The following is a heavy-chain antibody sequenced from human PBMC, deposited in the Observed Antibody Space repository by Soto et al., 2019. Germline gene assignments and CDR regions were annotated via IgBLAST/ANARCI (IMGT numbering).Heavy chain of an antibody. D-gene: IGHD3-3*01. CDR2: IDPRNDIP. CDR1: GYSFTAYY. Sequence: QGQLVHSGAAVKKPGASVRVSCRPSGYSFTAYYIHWVRQAPGQGLEWMGVIDPRNDIPSYAEKFTGRVSMMKDTSTRTVYMELSSSSAEATAVFCCTSVDSWRGSDPFDYWGQGTLLTVSS. J-gene: IGHJ4*01. V-gene: IGHV1-46*03. CDR3: TSVDSWRGSDPFDY.